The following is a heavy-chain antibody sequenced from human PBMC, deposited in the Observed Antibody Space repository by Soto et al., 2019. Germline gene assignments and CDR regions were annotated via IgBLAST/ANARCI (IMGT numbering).Heavy chain of an antibody. CDR1: GFTFSNVW. CDR3: STAPISL. J-gene: IGHJ4*02. CDR2: IKSKTDGGTT. Sequence: PGGSLRLSCVVSGFTFSNVWMSWVRQAPGKGLEWVGRIKSKTDGGTTNYAAPVKGRFTISRDDSKNTPYLQMNSLKTEDTAVYFCSTAPISLWGQGTLVTV. V-gene: IGHV3-15*01.